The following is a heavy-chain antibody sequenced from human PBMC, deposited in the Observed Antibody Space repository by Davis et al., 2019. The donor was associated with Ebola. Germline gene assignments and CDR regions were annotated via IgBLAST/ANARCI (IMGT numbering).Heavy chain of an antibody. V-gene: IGHV4-30-2*01. D-gene: IGHD1-26*01. CDR3: ARELQPGRWFDP. Sequence: PSETLSLTCAVSGGSLSSGGYSWSWIRQPPGKGLEWIGYIYHSGSTYYNLSLKSRVTISVDRSKNQFSLKLSSVTAADTAVYYCARELQPGRWFDPWGQGTLVTVSS. CDR2: IYHSGST. CDR1: GGSLSSGGYS. J-gene: IGHJ5*02.